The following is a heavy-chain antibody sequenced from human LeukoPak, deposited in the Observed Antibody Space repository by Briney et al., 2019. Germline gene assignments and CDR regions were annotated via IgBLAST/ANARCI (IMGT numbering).Heavy chain of an antibody. CDR3: TRVGYIDEGIDY. CDR2: IKQDGSKK. J-gene: IGHJ4*02. V-gene: IGHV3-7*04. Sequence: GGTLRPSCVASGFPFSSYWMTWVRQAPGKGLGWVANIKQDGSKKSYVDSVKGRFTISRDNAKNSLYLQMNSLRAEDTAIYYCTRVGYIDEGIDYWGQGTLVTVSS. D-gene: IGHD5-24*01. CDR1: GFPFSSYW.